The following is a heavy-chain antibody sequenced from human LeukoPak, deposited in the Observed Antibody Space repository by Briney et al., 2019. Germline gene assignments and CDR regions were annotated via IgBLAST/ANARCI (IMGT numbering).Heavy chain of an antibody. J-gene: IGHJ4*02. V-gene: IGHV3-30*18. Sequence: GGSLRLSCAASGFTFSSYSMNWVRQAPGKGLEWVAVISYDGSNKYYADSVKGRFTISRDNSKNKLYLQMNSLRAEDTAVYYCAQVEYRSGQTGYWGQGTLVTVPS. CDR1: GFTFSSYS. D-gene: IGHD6-19*01. CDR3: AQVEYRSGQTGY. CDR2: ISYDGSNK.